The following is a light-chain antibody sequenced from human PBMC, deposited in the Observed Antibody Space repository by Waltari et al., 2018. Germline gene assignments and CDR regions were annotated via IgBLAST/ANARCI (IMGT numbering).Light chain of an antibody. CDR1: SSDFGGYNY. V-gene: IGLV2-14*03. CDR2: DVS. J-gene: IGLJ2*01. Sequence: QSALTQPASVSGSPGQSITISCTGTSSDFGGYNYVSWYQQHPGKAPKLMIYDVSNRPSGVSNRFSGSKSGNTASLTISGLQAEDEADYYCSSYTSSSTPYLVFGGGTKLTVL. CDR3: SSYTSSSTPYLV.